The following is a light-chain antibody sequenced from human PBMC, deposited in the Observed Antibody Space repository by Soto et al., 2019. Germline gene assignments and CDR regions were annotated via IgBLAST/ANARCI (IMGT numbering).Light chain of an antibody. V-gene: IGKV3-15*01. CDR1: QSVSSN. Sequence: EIVMKQSPATLSVSPGERATLSCRASQSVSSNLAWYQQKPGQAPRLLIYDASTRAPGIPARFSGSGSGTEFTLTISSLQSEDFAVYYCQQYSAWWTFGQGTTVEIK. CDR3: QQYSAWWT. CDR2: DAS. J-gene: IGKJ1*01.